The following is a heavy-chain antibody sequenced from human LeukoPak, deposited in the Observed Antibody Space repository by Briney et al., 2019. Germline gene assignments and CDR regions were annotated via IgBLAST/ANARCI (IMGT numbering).Heavy chain of an antibody. Sequence: KPGGSLRLSCAASGFTFSDYYMSWIRQAPGKGLEWVSYISSSSSYTNYADSVKGRFTISRNNAKNTLYLQMNSLRGEDTDVYYCERGREKKAVDDAFDIWGQGTMVTVSS. CDR2: ISSSSSYT. D-gene: IGHD6-19*01. CDR3: ERGREKKAVDDAFDI. CDR1: GFTFSDYY. V-gene: IGHV3-11*05. J-gene: IGHJ3*02.